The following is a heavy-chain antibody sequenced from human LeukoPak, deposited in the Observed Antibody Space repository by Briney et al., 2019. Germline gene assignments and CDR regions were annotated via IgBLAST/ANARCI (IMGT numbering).Heavy chain of an antibody. V-gene: IGHV3-7*03. Sequence: QPGGSLRLSCVASGFTFGKYWMSWVRQAPGKGLEWVANIKLDGSEKNYVDSVKGRFTISRDNTKNSLYLQMNSLRVEDTAVYYCARVPKSYYFDYWGQGTLVTVSS. J-gene: IGHJ4*02. CDR1: GFTFGKYW. CDR2: IKLDGSEK. CDR3: ARVPKSYYFDY.